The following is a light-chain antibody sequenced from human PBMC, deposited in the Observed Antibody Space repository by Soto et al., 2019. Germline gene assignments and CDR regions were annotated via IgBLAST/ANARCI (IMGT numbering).Light chain of an antibody. V-gene: IGLV1-40*01. CDR2: GNR. J-gene: IGLJ2*01. CDR3: QAYDSSLSGGVV. CDR1: SSDLGAGFD. Sequence: QSVLTQPPSVSGAPGQRVTISCTGTSSDLGAGFDVHWYQQLPGTAPKLLIYGNRNRPSGVPDRFSGSESGTSASLAITGLQAEDEADYYCQAYDSSLSGGVVFGAGTKVTVL.